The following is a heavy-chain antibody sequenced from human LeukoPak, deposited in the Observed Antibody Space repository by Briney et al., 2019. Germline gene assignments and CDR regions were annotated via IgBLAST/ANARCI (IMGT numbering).Heavy chain of an antibody. CDR2: INHSGST. CDR1: GGSFSDYY. J-gene: IGHJ4*02. D-gene: IGHD4-23*01. CDR3: ARGLGGGNWICFDY. Sequence: SETLSLTCAVYGGSFSDYYWSWIRQPPGKGLEWVGEINHSGSTNDNPSLKSRVTISVDTSKNQFSLKLSSVTAADTAVYYCARGLGGGNWICFDYWGQGPLV. V-gene: IGHV4-34*01.